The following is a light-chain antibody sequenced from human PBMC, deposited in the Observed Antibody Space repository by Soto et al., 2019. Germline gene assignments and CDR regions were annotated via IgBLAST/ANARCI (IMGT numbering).Light chain of an antibody. CDR2: DAS. CDR3: LQYHNLWA. J-gene: IGKJ1*01. CDR1: QTVRNNY. V-gene: IGKV3D-7*01. Sequence: EFVLTQSPGTLSLSPGERATLSCRASQTVRNNYLAWYQQKPGQAPRLLIYDASTRAPGVPARFSGSGSGTEFTLTISSLQPEDFTVYSCLQYHNLWAFGQGTKVDIK.